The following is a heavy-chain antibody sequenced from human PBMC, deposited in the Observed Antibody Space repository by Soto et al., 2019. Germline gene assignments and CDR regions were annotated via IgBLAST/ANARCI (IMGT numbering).Heavy chain of an antibody. J-gene: IGHJ6*02. V-gene: IGHV4-59*01. CDR1: GGSISGYY. CDR2: MYNTGST. CDR3: ARDLWGYCGTDCYPLDV. Sequence: QVQLQESGPGLVKPSETLSLTCTVSGGSISGYYWSWIRQPPGKGLEWIGYMYNTGSTVYNPSFTSRVTRSVDTSKNQFSLKLNSVPAADTAVYYCARDLWGYCGTDCYPLDVWGQGTTVTVSS. D-gene: IGHD2-21*02.